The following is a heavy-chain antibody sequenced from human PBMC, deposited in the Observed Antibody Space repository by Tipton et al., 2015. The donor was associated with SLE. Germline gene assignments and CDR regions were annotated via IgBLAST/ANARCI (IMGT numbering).Heavy chain of an antibody. CDR3: ARDGGVYDAFVI. Sequence: TLSLTCTVSGGSISSSSYYWGWIRQPPGKGLEWIGSICYSGSTHYNPSLKSRVTISVDTSNNQFSLKLSSVTAAATPVYYFARDGGVYDAFVIWGQWTMVTVSS. J-gene: IGHJ3*02. CDR1: GGSISSSSYY. CDR2: ICYSGST. V-gene: IGHV4-39*07. D-gene: IGHD3-16*01.